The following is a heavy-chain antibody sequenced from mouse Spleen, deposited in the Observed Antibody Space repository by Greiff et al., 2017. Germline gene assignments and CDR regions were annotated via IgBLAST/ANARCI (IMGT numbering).Heavy chain of an antibody. CDR2: ISSGGSYT. D-gene: IGHD2-4*01. J-gene: IGHJ2*01. CDR1: GFTFSSYG. V-gene: IGHV5-6*01. CDR3: ARQGVITTGGFDY. Sequence: EVMLVESGGDLVKPGGSLKLSCAASGFTFSSYGMSWVRQTPDKRLEWVATISSGGSYTYYPDSVKGRFTISRDNAKNTLYLQMSSLKSEDTAMYYCARQGVITTGGFDYWGQGTTLTVSS.